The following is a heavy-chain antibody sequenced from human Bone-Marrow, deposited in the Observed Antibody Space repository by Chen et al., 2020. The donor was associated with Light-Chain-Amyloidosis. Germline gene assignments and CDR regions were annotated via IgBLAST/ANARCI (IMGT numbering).Heavy chain of an antibody. D-gene: IGHD5-12*01. Sequence: EQSGPEVKKPGESLKISCKGSGYTFPNYWIGWVRQMPGKGLEWMGVIYPDDFDARYSPSFEGQVTISADKSITTAYLQWRSLKASDTAMYYCARRRDGYNFDYWGQGTLVTVSS. J-gene: IGHJ4*02. CDR3: ARRRDGYNFDY. V-gene: IGHV5-51*01. CDR2: IYPDDFDA. CDR1: GYTFPNYW.